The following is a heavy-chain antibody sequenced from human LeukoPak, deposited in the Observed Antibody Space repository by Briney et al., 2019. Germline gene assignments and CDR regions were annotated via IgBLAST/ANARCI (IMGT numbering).Heavy chain of an antibody. J-gene: IGHJ4*02. CDR3: ATFTDTYYYDSSGYYPY. D-gene: IGHD3-22*01. V-gene: IGHV1-24*01. CDR2: FDPEDGET. CDR1: GYTLTELS. Sequence: ASVKVSCKVSGYTLTELSMHWVRQAPGKGLEWMGGFDPEDGETIYAQKFQGRVTMTEDTSTDTAYMELSSLRSEDTAVYYCATFTDTYYYDSSGYYPYWGQGTLVTVSS.